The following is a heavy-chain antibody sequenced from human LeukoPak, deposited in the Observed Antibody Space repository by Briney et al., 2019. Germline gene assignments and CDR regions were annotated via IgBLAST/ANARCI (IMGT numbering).Heavy chain of an antibody. V-gene: IGHV3-74*01. J-gene: IGHJ6*02. CDR3: ARVSDFWSGYWANYYYYYGMDV. Sequence: GGSLRLSGAAAGFTFSSYWRRWVRHAGGKGLVWVSRINSDGSSTSYADSVKGRFTIARDNAKNTLYLQMNSLRGEDTAVYYCARVSDFWSGYWANYYYYYGMDVWGQGTTVTVSS. D-gene: IGHD3-3*01. CDR2: INSDGSST. CDR1: GFTFSSYW.